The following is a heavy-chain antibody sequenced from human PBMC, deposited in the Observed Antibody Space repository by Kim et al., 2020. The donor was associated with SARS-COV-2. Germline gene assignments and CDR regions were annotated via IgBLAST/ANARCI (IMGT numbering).Heavy chain of an antibody. Sequence: RYEQKFQGRVTMTRDTSTSTGYMELSSLRSEDTAVYYCAGIVGATGPFDYWGQGTLVTVSS. CDR3: AGIVGATGPFDY. D-gene: IGHD1-26*01. J-gene: IGHJ4*02. V-gene: IGHV1-46*01.